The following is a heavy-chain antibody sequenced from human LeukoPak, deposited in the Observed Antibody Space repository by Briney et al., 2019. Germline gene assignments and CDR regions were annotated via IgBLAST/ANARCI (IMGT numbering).Heavy chain of an antibody. D-gene: IGHD6-19*01. CDR2: TYYRSKWYN. Sequence: SQTLSLTCAISGDSVSSNSAAWNWIRQSPSRGLEWLGRTYYRSKWYNDYAVSVKSRITINPDTSKNQFPLQLNSVTPEDTAVYYCARGAPPGIAVAVTNWFDPWGQGTLVTVSS. V-gene: IGHV6-1*01. CDR1: GDSVSSNSAA. J-gene: IGHJ5*02. CDR3: ARGAPPGIAVAVTNWFDP.